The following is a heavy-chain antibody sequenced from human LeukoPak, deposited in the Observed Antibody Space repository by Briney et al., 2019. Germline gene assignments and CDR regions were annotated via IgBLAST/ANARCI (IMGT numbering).Heavy chain of an antibody. D-gene: IGHD3-22*01. CDR3: ARPLYYYDSSGYYSYFDY. J-gene: IGHJ4*02. V-gene: IGHV3-21*01. Sequence: PGGSLRLSCEASGFTFSSYEMNWVRQAPGKGLEWVSSISSSSSYIYYADSVKGRFTIPRDNAKSSLYLQMNSLRAEDTAVYYCARPLYYYDSSGYYSYFDYWGQGTLVTVSS. CDR2: ISSSSSYI. CDR1: GFTFSSYE.